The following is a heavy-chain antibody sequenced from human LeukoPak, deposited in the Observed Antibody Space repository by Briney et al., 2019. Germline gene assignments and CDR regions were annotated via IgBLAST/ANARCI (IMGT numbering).Heavy chain of an antibody. CDR3: AGTTDYSSFLAY. J-gene: IGHJ4*02. CDR1: GDSVSSNSAA. CDR2: TYYRSKWYN. Sequence: SQTLSLTCAISGDSVSSNSAAWNWIRQSPSRGLEWLGRTYYRSKWYNDYAVSVKSRITINSDTSKNQFSLQLSSVTPEDTAEYYCAGTTDYSSFLAYWGQGTLVTVSS. V-gene: IGHV6-1*01. D-gene: IGHD4-11*01.